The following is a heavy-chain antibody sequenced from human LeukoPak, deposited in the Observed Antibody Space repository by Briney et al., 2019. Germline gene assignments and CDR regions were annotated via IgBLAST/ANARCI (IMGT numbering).Heavy chain of an antibody. CDR3: ASGSLIFI. CDR1: GFTFSSYS. Sequence: GGSLRLSCAASGFTFSSYSMNWVRQAPGKGLEWVSSISSSSSCIYYADSVKGRFTISRDNAKNSLYLQMNSLRAEDTAVYYCASGSLIFIWGQGTMVTVSS. D-gene: IGHD3-16*01. J-gene: IGHJ3*02. CDR2: ISSSSSCI. V-gene: IGHV3-21*01.